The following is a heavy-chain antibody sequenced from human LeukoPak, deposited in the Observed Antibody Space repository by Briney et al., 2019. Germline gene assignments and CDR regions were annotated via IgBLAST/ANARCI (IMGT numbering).Heavy chain of an antibody. V-gene: IGHV5-51*01. CDR1: GYSFTSYW. D-gene: IGHD3-3*01. CDR3: ARLSYDFWSGYYLDY. CDR2: IYPGDSDT. J-gene: IGHJ4*02. Sequence: GESLKISRKGSGYSFTSYWIGWVRQMPGKGLEWMGIIYPGDSDTRYSPSFQGQVTISADKSISTAYLQWSSLKASDTAMYYCARLSYDFWSGYYLDYWGQGTLVTVSS.